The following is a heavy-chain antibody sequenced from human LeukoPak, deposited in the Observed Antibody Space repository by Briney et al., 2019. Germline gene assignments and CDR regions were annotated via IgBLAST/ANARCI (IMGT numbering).Heavy chain of an antibody. Sequence: GGSRRLSCAASGFTFSSFGMSWVRQAAGEGLEWVSAISGSGGRTYYTDSVKGRFTISRDNSKNTLYLQMNSLRAEDTAVYYCAKAGRGGAITMVRGVKGDYYYMDVWGKGTTVTISS. D-gene: IGHD3-10*01. J-gene: IGHJ6*03. CDR3: AKAGRGGAITMVRGVKGDYYYMDV. CDR2: ISGSGGRT. CDR1: GFTFSSFG. V-gene: IGHV3-23*01.